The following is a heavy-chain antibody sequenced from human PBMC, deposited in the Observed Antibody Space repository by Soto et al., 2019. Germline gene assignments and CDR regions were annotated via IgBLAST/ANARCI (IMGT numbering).Heavy chain of an antibody. CDR3: ARVDYDFWSGYYSRVPNWFDP. CDR2: ISAYNGNT. CDR1: GYTFTSYG. J-gene: IGHJ5*02. Sequence: VASVKVSCKASGYTFTSYGISWVRQAPGQGLEWMGWISAYNGNTNYAQKLQGRVTMTTDTSTSTAYMELRSLGSDDTAVYYCARVDYDFWSGYYSRVPNWFDPWGQGTLVTVSS. D-gene: IGHD3-3*01. V-gene: IGHV1-18*04.